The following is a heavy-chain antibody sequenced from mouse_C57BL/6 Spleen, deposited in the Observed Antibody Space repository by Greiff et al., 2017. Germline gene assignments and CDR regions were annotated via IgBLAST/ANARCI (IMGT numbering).Heavy chain of an antibody. J-gene: IGHJ2*01. CDR1: GYTFTDYN. D-gene: IGHD2-1*01. Sequence: VQLQQSGPELVKPGASVKMSCKASGYTFTDYNMHWVKQSHGKSLEWIGYINPNYGGTSYNQKFQGKATLTVNKSSSTNYMVLRSLTSEDAAVYDCAREGFYLGDYFDYWGQGTTLTVSS. CDR3: AREGFYLGDYFDY. CDR2: INPNYGGT. V-gene: IGHV1-22*01.